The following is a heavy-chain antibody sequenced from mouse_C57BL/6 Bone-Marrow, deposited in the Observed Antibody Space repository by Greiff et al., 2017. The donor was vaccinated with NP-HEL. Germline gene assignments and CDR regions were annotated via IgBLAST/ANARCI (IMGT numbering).Heavy chain of an antibody. D-gene: IGHD2-5*01. Sequence: QVQLQQSGAELARPGASVKMSCKASGYTFTSYTMHWVKQRPGPGLEWIGYINPSSGYTKYNQKFKDKATLPADKSSSTAYMQLSSLTSEDSAVYYCARYSNYLYWYFDVWGTGTTVTVSS. V-gene: IGHV1-4*01. CDR3: ARYSNYLYWYFDV. J-gene: IGHJ1*03. CDR2: INPSSGYT. CDR1: GYTFTSYT.